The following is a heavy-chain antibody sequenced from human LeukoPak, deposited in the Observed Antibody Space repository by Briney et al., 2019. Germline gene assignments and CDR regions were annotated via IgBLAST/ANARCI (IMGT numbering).Heavy chain of an antibody. V-gene: IGHV3-66*01. D-gene: IGHD6-13*01. J-gene: IGHJ4*02. Sequence: GGSLRLSCAASGFSVSNNYINWVRQAPGKGLEWVSVVYSGGGTNYADSVKDRFTISRDNSKNTLDLQMSNLRAEDTAVYYCARSYSSTWLFDSWGQGTLVTVSS. CDR1: GFSVSNNY. CDR3: ARSYSSTWLFDS. CDR2: VYSGGGT.